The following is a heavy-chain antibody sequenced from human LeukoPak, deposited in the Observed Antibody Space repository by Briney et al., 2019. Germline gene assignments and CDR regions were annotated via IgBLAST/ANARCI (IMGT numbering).Heavy chain of an antibody. CDR2: ISSSSSYI. D-gene: IGHD5-18*01. V-gene: IGHV3-21*01. CDR1: GFTFSSYS. J-gene: IGHJ4*02. CDR3: AREWIQTFDY. Sequence: PGGSLRLSCAASGFTFSSYSMNWVRQAPGKGLEWVSSISSSSSYIYYADSVMGRFTISRDNAKNSLYLQMNSLRAEDTAVYYCAREWIQTFDYWGQGTLVTVSS.